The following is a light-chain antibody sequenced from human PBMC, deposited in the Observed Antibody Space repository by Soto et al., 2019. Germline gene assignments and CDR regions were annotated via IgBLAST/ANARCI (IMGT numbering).Light chain of an antibody. V-gene: IGLV2-23*02. Sequence: QSALTHPASVSGSPGQSITVSCTGTSSDVGTYDLVSWYQQHPGRAPKLMIYEVTKRPSGVSNRFSGSKSGNTASLTISGLQPEDEADYYCCSYAGSSTYVFGIGTKVTVL. CDR2: EVT. J-gene: IGLJ1*01. CDR3: CSYAGSSTYV. CDR1: SSDVGTYDL.